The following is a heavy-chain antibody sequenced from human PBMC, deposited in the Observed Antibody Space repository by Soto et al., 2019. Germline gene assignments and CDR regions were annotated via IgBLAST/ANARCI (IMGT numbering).Heavy chain of an antibody. V-gene: IGHV3-48*03. J-gene: IGHJ3*02. D-gene: IGHD6-19*01. Sequence: GGSLRLSCAASGFTFSSYEMNWVRQAPGKGLEWVSYISSSGSTIYYADSVKGRFTISRDNAKNSLYLQMNSLRAEDTAVYYCAREKSSGWHGDAFDIWGQGTMVTVSS. CDR2: ISSSGSTI. CDR1: GFTFSSYE. CDR3: AREKSSGWHGDAFDI.